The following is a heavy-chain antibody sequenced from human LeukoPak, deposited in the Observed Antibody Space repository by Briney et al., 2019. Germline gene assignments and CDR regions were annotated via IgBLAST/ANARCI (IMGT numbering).Heavy chain of an antibody. Sequence: GGSLRLSCAASGFSFFSYAMAWVRQAPGKGLEWVADITNSGRVHYADPVKGRFTISRDDDKNTLHLQMNNLRVEDTAIYFCARQLTEHFYHWGQGTLVSVSS. D-gene: IGHD1-1*01. V-gene: IGHV3-23*05. CDR3: ARQLTEHFYH. CDR1: GFSFFSYA. J-gene: IGHJ1*01. CDR2: ITNSGRV.